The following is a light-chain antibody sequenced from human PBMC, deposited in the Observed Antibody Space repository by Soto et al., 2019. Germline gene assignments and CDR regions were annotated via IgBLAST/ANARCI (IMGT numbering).Light chain of an antibody. CDR1: SSDVGGHNY. CDR3: CSYAGSYSYV. V-gene: IGLV2-11*01. Sequence: QSVLTQPRSVSGSPGQSVAISCTGASSDVGGHNYVSWYQQHPGKAPKLIIYDVTKRPSGVPDRFSGSSSGNTASLTISGLQAEDEADYFCCSYAGSYSYVFGTGTKVTVL. CDR2: DVT. J-gene: IGLJ1*01.